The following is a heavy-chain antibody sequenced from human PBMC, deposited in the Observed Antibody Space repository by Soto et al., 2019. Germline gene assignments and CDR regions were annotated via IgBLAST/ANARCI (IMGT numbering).Heavy chain of an antibody. D-gene: IGHD3-9*01. CDR1: GGSVSSGSYY. V-gene: IGHV4-61*01. J-gene: IGHJ6*02. Sequence: SETLSLTCTVSGGSVSSGSYYWSWIRQPPGKGLEWVGYIYYSGSTNYNPSLKSRVTISVDTSKNQFSLKLSSVTAADTAVYYCARDGEYYDILTGSHDGMDVWGQGTTVTVSS. CDR3: ARDGEYYDILTGSHDGMDV. CDR2: IYYSGST.